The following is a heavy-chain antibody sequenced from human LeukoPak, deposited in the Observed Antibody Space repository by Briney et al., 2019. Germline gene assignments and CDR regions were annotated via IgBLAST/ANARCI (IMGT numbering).Heavy chain of an antibody. J-gene: IGHJ4*02. CDR2: ISGSGGST. CDR1: GFTFSNAW. Sequence: GGSLRLPCAASGFTFSNAWMSWVRQAPGKGLEWVSAISGSGGSTYYADSVKGRFTISRDNSKNTLYLQMNTLRAEDTAVYYCARRAGDYSHPYDYWGQGTLVTVSS. D-gene: IGHD3-22*01. V-gene: IGHV3-23*01. CDR3: ARRAGDYSHPYDY.